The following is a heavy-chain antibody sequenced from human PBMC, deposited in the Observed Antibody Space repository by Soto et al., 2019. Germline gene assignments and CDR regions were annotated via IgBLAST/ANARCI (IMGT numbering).Heavy chain of an antibody. J-gene: IGHJ6*02. CDR2: IWYDGSNK. V-gene: IGHV3-33*01. D-gene: IGHD6-19*01. Sequence: QVQLVESGGGVVQPGRSLRLSCAASGFTFSSYGMHWVRQAPGKGLEWVAVIWYDGSNKYYADSVKGRFTISRDNSKNTLYLQMNSLRAEDTAVYYCARGYSSGSYYYYGMDVWGQGTTVTVSS. CDR3: ARGYSSGSYYYYGMDV. CDR1: GFTFSSYG.